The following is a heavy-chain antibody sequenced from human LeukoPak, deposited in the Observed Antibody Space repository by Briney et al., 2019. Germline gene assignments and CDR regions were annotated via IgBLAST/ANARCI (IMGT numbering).Heavy chain of an antibody. CDR1: GYTFTGYY. CDR3: ARVARRGGYNPSRAFDI. J-gene: IGHJ3*02. CDR2: INPNSGGT. V-gene: IGHV1-2*02. Sequence: ASVKVSCKASGYTFTGYYMHWVRQAPGQGLEWMGWINPNSGGTNYAQKFQGRVTMTRDTSISTAYMELSRLRSDDTAVYYCARVARRGGYNPSRAFDIWGQGTMVTVSS. D-gene: IGHD5-24*01.